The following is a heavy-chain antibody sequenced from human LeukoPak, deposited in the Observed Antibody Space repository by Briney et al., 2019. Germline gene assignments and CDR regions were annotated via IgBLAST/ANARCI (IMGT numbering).Heavy chain of an antibody. V-gene: IGHV1-46*03. CDR2: INHSGGST. J-gene: IGHJ4*02. D-gene: IGHD4-17*01. CDR1: GYTFTSYY. CDR3: ARELRDYGPHLDY. Sequence: ASVKVSCKACGYTFTSYYMHWVRQAPGQGLEWMGIINHSGGSTSYAQKFQGRATTTGDTSTSTVYMELSSLRSEDTAVYYCARELRDYGPHLDYWGQGTLVTVSS.